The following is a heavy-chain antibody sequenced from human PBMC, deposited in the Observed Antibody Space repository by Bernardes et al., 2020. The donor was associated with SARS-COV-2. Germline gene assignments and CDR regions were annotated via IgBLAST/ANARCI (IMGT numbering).Heavy chain of an antibody. CDR2: LYHTGTT. CDR3: ARHPILYCNLGTCYLAQFDY. J-gene: IGHJ4*02. V-gene: IGHV4-39*01. Sequence: SETLSLTCTVSGDSINTTGYYWGWVRQPPGKGLEWIGSLYHTGTTSYNPSLQSRITISMDTSKNHFSLNLRSVTAADTAVYYCARHPILYCNLGTCYLAQFDYWGQGTLVTVSS. D-gene: IGHD2-21*02. CDR1: GDSINTTGYY.